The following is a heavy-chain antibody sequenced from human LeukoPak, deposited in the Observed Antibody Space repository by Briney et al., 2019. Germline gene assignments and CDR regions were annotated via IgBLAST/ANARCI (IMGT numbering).Heavy chain of an antibody. CDR2: VNPNSGGT. CDR3: ARRLVQLERRLGAFDI. J-gene: IGHJ3*02. CDR1: GYTFTGYY. V-gene: IGHV1-2*02. Sequence: ASVEVSCKASGYTFTGYYIHWVRQAPGQGLEWMGWVNPNSGGTNYAQKFQGRVTMTRDTSISTAYMELSRLRSDDTAVYYCARRLVQLERRLGAFDIWGQGTMVTVSS. D-gene: IGHD1-1*01.